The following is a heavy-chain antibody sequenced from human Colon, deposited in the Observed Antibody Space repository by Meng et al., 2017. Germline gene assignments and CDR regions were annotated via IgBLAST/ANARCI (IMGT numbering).Heavy chain of an antibody. CDR1: GVSFSGFY. CDR3: AAGLRHGDWFDP. CDR2: IDHFGIS. D-gene: IGHD4-17*01. V-gene: IGHV4-34*02. J-gene: IGHJ5*02. Sequence: QPGGAGLLKPSETLSPPCAVSGVSFSGFYWSWIRQPPGKGLEWIGEIDHFGISNYNSSLKGRLTMSVDTSKKQISLTLTSVTAADTAVYYCAAGLRHGDWFDPWGPGTLVTVSS.